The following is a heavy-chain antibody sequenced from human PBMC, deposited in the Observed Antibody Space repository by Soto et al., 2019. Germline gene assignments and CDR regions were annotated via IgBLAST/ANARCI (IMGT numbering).Heavy chain of an antibody. D-gene: IGHD3-3*01. Sequence: GGSLRLSCAASGFTFSSYAMSWVRQAPGKGLEWVSAISGSGGSTYYADSVKGRFTISRDNSKNTLYLQMNSLRAEDTAVYYCAKVPPSYYDFWSGYQNDAFDIWGQGTMVTVSS. CDR3: AKVPPSYYDFWSGYQNDAFDI. CDR2: ISGSGGST. J-gene: IGHJ3*02. CDR1: GFTFSSYA. V-gene: IGHV3-23*01.